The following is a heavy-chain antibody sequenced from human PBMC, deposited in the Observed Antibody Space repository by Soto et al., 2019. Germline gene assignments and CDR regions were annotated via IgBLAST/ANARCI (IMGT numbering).Heavy chain of an antibody. V-gene: IGHV1-46*01. Sequence: VASVKVSCKASGYTFTSYYMHWLLQAPGQGLEWMGIINPSGGSTSYAQKFQGRVTMTRDTSTSTVYMELSSLRSEDTAVYYCARSPKSSGYDYYFDYWGQGTLVTVSS. J-gene: IGHJ4*02. D-gene: IGHD3-22*01. CDR2: INPSGGST. CDR3: ARSPKSSGYDYYFDY. CDR1: GYTFTSYY.